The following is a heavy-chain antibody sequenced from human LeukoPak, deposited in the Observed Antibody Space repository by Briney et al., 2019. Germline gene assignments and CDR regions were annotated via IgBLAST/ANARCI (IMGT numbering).Heavy chain of an antibody. J-gene: IGHJ4*02. D-gene: IGHD5-12*01. V-gene: IGHV3-33*06. CDR2: IWYDGSNK. Sequence: GGSLRLSCAASGFTFSSYGMHWVRQAPGKGLEWVAVIWYDGSNKYYADSVKGRFTISRDNSKNRLYLRMNSLRAEDTAVYYCAKVFGGSGYDYWGQGTLVTVSS. CDR1: GFTFSSYG. CDR3: AKVFGGSGYDY.